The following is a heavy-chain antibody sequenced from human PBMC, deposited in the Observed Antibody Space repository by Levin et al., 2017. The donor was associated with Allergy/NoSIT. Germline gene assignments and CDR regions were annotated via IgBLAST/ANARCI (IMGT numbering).Heavy chain of an antibody. CDR1: GFIFDNYG. J-gene: IGHJ4*02. D-gene: IGHD1-26*01. V-gene: IGHV3-20*01. Sequence: GGSLKISCAASGFIFDNYGMSWVRQAPGKGLEWVSGINWNGGSTGYADSVKGRFTISRDNAKNSLYLQMNSLGAEDTALYHCARVVYSGSSYYFDYWGQGTLVTVSS. CDR3: ARVVYSGSSYYFDY. CDR2: INWNGGST.